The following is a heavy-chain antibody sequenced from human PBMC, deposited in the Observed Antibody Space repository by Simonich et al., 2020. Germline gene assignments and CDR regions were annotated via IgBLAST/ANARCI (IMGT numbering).Heavy chain of an antibody. CDR1: GGTFSSYA. CDR3: ARTNTMRELDTMVRGVDYFDY. J-gene: IGHJ4*02. V-gene: IGHV1-69*09. Sequence: QVQLVQSVAEVKKPGSSVKVSCKASGGTFSSYAISWVRQAPGQGLEWIGGISPILGIANHALRSQGSVKITADKSTSTAYMELSSLRSEDTAVYYCARTNTMRELDTMVRGVDYFDYWGQGTLVTVSS. CDR2: ISPILGIA. D-gene: IGHD3-10*01.